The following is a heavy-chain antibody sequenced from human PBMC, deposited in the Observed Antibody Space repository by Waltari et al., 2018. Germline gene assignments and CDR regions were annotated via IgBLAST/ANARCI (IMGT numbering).Heavy chain of an antibody. CDR3: ATTPGEMADAFDI. V-gene: IGHV1-24*01. Sequence: QVQLVQSGAEVKKPGASVKVSCKVSGYTLTELSMHWVRQAPGKGLEWMGGFDPEDGETIYAQKFQGRVTVTEDTSTDTAYMELSSLRSEDTAVYYCATTPGEMADAFDIWGQGTMVTVSS. D-gene: IGHD3-10*01. CDR2: FDPEDGET. J-gene: IGHJ3*02. CDR1: GYTLTELS.